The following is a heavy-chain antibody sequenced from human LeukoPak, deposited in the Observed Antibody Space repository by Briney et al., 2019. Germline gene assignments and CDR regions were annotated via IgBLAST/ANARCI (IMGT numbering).Heavy chain of an antibody. CDR3: ARGMRDSSGLEAFDI. Sequence: SETLSLTCTVSGGSISSGGYYWSWIRQHPGKGLEWIGYIYYSGSTYYNPSLKSRVTISVDTSKNQFSLKLSSVTAADTAVYYCARGMRDSSGLEAFDIWGQGTRVTVSS. V-gene: IGHV4-31*03. CDR2: IYYSGST. D-gene: IGHD3-22*01. J-gene: IGHJ3*02. CDR1: GGSISSGGYY.